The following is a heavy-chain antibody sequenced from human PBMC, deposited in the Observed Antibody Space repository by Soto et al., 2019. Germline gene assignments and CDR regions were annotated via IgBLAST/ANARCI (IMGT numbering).Heavy chain of an antibody. CDR3: ASGRSWLGIHGNFDY. Sequence: SETLSLTCAVYGGSFSGYYWSWIRQPPGKGLEWIGEINHNGSTNYNPSLKSRVTISVDTSKNQFSLKLSSVTAADTAVYYCASGRSWLGIHGNFDYWGQGTLVTVSS. V-gene: IGHV4-34*01. D-gene: IGHD6-19*01. CDR2: INHNGST. J-gene: IGHJ4*02. CDR1: GGSFSGYY.